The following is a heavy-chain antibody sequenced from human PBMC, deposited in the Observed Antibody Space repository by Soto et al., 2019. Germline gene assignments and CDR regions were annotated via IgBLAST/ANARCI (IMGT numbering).Heavy chain of an antibody. CDR3: ARYKSNYSHGMDV. CDR1: GGSISTYY. J-gene: IGHJ6*02. CDR2: IYYSGIT. Sequence: SQTLSLTWTVSGGSISTYYWSWIRQPPGKGLEWIGYIYYSGITNYNPSLKSRVTISVDTSKNQFSLKLSSVTAADTAVYYCARYKSNYSHGMDVCGQGTTVTVSS. D-gene: IGHD1-7*01. V-gene: IGHV4-59*01.